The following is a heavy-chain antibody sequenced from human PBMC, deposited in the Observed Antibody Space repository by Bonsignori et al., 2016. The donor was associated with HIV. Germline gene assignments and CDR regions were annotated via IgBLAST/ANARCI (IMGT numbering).Heavy chain of an antibody. CDR3: ASVLAYCGGDCYPAEYFQH. V-gene: IGHV4-38-2*01. Sequence: SETLSLTCAVSGYSISSGYYWGWIRQPPGKGLEWIGSIYHMGAPTTTVPQESSHHISRHVQNQFSLKLSSVTAADTAVYYCASVLAYCGGDCYPAEYFQHWGQGTLVTVSS. CDR2: IYHMGAP. J-gene: IGHJ1*01. CDR1: GYSISSGYY. D-gene: IGHD2-21*01.